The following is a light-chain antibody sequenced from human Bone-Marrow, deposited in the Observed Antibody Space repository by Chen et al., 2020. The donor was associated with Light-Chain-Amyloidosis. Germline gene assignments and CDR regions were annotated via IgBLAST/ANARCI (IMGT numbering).Light chain of an antibody. CDR2: RHT. CDR3: AAWDGSLSGYV. CDR1: SSNIGINY. Sequence: QSVLTQPPSASGPPGEMLPLSSSGASSNIGINYVYWYQHFQAEAPNLLIHRHTQRPSGVPDRFSASKSGTSSFLAISGLRSEDEADYHCAAWDGSLSGYVFGTETKVIVL. J-gene: IGLJ1*01. V-gene: IGLV1-47*01.